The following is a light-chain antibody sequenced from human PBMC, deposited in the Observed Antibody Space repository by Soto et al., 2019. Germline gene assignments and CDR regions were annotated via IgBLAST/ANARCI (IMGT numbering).Light chain of an antibody. CDR2: DAS. V-gene: IGKV3-11*01. CDR3: QQRTNWLWT. CDR1: QSISSY. J-gene: IGKJ1*01. Sequence: EIVLTQSPATLSLSPGERATLSCRASQSISSYVAWYQQKPGQAPRLLIYDASNRASGIPARFSGSGSGTDFTLTISSLEPEDIAVYYCQQRTNWLWTFGQGTKVEIK.